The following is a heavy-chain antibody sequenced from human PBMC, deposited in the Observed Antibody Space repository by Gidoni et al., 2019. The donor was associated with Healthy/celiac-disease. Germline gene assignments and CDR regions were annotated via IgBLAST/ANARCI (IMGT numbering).Heavy chain of an antibody. CDR2: IIPIFGTA. J-gene: IGHJ2*01. Sequence: VQLVQSGAEVRQPGASVKVYCKGSGGTSSSSAISWVRQAPGQGLDGMGGIIPIFGTANYAQKFQGRVTITADESTSTAYMELSSLRSGDTAVYYCAREVADYYDSSGTGRGTWYFDLWGRGTLVTVSS. CDR1: GGTSSSSA. CDR3: AREVADYYDSSGTGRGTWYFDL. V-gene: IGHV1-69*01. D-gene: IGHD3-22*01.